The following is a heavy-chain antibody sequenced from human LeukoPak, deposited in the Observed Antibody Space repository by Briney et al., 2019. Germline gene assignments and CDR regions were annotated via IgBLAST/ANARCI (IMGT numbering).Heavy chain of an antibody. Sequence: SETLSLTCTVSGGSIINYYWSWIRQPAGTGLEWVGRIYITGSTNYNPSFQSRLSMSVDTSKNQFSLRLSSVTAADTAVYYCARLKYYDSTGYSPGYYMDVWGKGITVTVSS. V-gene: IGHV4-4*07. CDR3: ARLKYYDSTGYSPGYYMDV. D-gene: IGHD3-22*01. J-gene: IGHJ6*03. CDR2: IYITGST. CDR1: GGSIINYY.